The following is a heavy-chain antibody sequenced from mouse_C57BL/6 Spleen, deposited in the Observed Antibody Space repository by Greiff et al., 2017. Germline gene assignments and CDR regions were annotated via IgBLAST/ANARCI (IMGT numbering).Heavy chain of an antibody. V-gene: IGHV2-2*01. CDR1: GFSLTSYG. J-gene: IGHJ1*03. CDR3: ARKGGLRRNDWYFDV. CDR2: IWSGGST. D-gene: IGHD2-4*01. Sequence: VKLVESGPGLVQPSQSLSITCTVSGFSLTSYGVHWVRQSPGKGLEWLGVIWSGGSTDYNAAFISRLSISKDNSKSQVFFKMNSLQADDTAIYYCARKGGLRRNDWYFDVWGTGTTVTVSS.